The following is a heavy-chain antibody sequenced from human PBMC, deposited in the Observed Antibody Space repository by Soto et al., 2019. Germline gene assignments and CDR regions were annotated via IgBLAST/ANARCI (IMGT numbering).Heavy chain of an antibody. Sequence: EVQLVESGGGLVKPGGSLRLSCAASGFTFSSYSMNWVRQAPGKGLEWVSSISSSSSYIYYADSVKGRFTISRDNAKNSLYLRMNSLRAEDTAVYYCAREQIRFLEWRGASLDYWGQGTLVTVSS. J-gene: IGHJ4*02. CDR2: ISSSSSYI. CDR3: AREQIRFLEWRGASLDY. CDR1: GFTFSSYS. D-gene: IGHD3-3*01. V-gene: IGHV3-21*01.